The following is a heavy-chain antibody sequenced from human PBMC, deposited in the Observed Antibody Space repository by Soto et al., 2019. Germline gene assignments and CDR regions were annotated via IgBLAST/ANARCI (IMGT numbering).Heavy chain of an antibody. Sequence: QVQLVESGGGVVQPGTSLRLSCAASGFIFSRDGMHWVRQAPGKGLEWVAVISYHGSDIYYADSVKGRFTISRDNSKNTVYLQMNSLRPEDTALYYCANPNGAAIPFHAWGQGTLVTVSS. D-gene: IGHD2-21*01. CDR1: GFIFSRDG. J-gene: IGHJ5*02. V-gene: IGHV3-30*18. CDR3: ANPNGAAIPFHA. CDR2: ISYHGSDI.